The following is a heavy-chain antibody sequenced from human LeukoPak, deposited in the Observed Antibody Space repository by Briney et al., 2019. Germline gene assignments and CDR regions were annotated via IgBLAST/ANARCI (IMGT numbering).Heavy chain of an antibody. D-gene: IGHD6-19*01. V-gene: IGHV4-34*01. J-gene: IGHJ4*02. CDR2: INHSGST. CDR1: GGSFSGNY. CDR3: ARVSSGFDY. Sequence: SETLSLTCAVYGGSFSGNYWSWIRQPPGKGLEWIGEINHSGSTNYNPSLKSRVTISVDTSKNQFSLKLSSVTATDTAMYYCARVSSGFDYWGQGTQVTVSS.